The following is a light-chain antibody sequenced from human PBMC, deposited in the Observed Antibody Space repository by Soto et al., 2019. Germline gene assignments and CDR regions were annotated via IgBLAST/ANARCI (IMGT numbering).Light chain of an antibody. J-gene: IGLJ1*01. CDR2: SNN. V-gene: IGLV1-44*01. CDR3: AAWDDSLNGGV. CDR1: SSNIGSNT. Sequence: QSVLTQPPSASGTPGQRVTISCSGSSSNIGSNTVNWYQQLPGTAPKLLIYSNNQRPSGVPDRFSGSKSGTSASLAISGLQSEDEADYYCAAWDDSLNGGVFGTGTKGTVL.